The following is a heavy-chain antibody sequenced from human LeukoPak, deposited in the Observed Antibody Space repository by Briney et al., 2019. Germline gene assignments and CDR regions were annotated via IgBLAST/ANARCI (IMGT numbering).Heavy chain of an antibody. V-gene: IGHV4-34*01. CDR3: AWDSTVTTFDY. D-gene: IGHD4-17*01. Sequence: SETLSLTCAVYGGSFSGYYWSWIRQPPGKGLEWIGEINHSGSTNYNPSLKSRVTISVDTSKNQFSLKLSSVTAADTAVYYCAWDSTVTTFDYWGQGTLVTVSS. CDR1: GGSFSGYY. CDR2: INHSGST. J-gene: IGHJ4*02.